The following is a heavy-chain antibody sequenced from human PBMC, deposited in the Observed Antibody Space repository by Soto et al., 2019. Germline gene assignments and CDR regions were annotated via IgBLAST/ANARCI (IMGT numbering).Heavy chain of an antibody. CDR1: GGSFSGYY. V-gene: IGHV4-34*01. Sequence: PSETLSLTCAVYGGSFSGYYWTWIRQPPGTGLEWIGEINHSGSTNYNPSLKSRVTISVDTSKNQFSLKLTSVTAADTAVYYCARETYGDYVGYFDPWGQGTLVTVSS. D-gene: IGHD4-17*01. J-gene: IGHJ5*02. CDR3: ARETYGDYVGYFDP. CDR2: INHSGST.